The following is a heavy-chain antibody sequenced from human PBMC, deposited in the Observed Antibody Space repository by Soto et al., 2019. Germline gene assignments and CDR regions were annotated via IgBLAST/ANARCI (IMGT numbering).Heavy chain of an antibody. V-gene: IGHV3-20*04. J-gene: IGHJ4*02. D-gene: IGHD3-10*01. CDR2: INWNGGST. CDR1: GFTFDDYG. Sequence: EVQLVESGGGVVRPGGSLRLSCAASGFTFDDYGMSWVRQAPGKGLEWVSGINWNGGSTGYADSVKGRFTISRDNAKNXXYLQMNSLRAEDTALYYCARDTRYYGSGSKDYFDYWGQGTLVTVSS. CDR3: ARDTRYYGSGSKDYFDY.